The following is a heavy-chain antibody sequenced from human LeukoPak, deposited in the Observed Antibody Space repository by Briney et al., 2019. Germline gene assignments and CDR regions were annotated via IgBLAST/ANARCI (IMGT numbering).Heavy chain of an antibody. J-gene: IGHJ4*02. CDR2: ISGSGGST. Sequence: GGSLRLSCGACGFIFSRYDMRWVRHAPGKGLEWVSAISGSGGSTYYADSVKGRFTISRDNSKNTLYLQMNSLRAEDTAVYYCAKDGWGSYNFDYWGQGTLVTVSS. CDR1: GFIFSRYD. D-gene: IGHD1-26*01. CDR3: AKDGWGSYNFDY. V-gene: IGHV3-23*01.